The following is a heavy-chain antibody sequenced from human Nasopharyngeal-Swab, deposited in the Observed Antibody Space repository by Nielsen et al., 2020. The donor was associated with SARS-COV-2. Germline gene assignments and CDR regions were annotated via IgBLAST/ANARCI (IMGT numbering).Heavy chain of an antibody. CDR3: ARGPRPKRHLDY. Sequence: ASVKVSCKSSGYTFTVYYIHWLRQAPGQGLQWMGLINPDSGDTHYAQEFQGKVTLTRDTSRSTAYMELSSLRSEDTAVYYCARGPRPKRHLDYWGQGTLVTVSS. V-gene: IGHV1-2*06. CDR1: GYTFTVYY. CDR2: INPDSGDT. J-gene: IGHJ4*02. D-gene: IGHD1-1*01.